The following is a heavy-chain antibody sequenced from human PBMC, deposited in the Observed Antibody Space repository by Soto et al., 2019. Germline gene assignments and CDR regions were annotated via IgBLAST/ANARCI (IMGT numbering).Heavy chain of an antibody. CDR2: ISYDGSNK. V-gene: IGHV3-30-3*01. D-gene: IGHD2-8*01. J-gene: IGHJ6*03. CDR1: GFTFTNYA. Sequence: PGGSLRLSCAASGFTFTNYAMHWVRQAPGKGLEWVALISYDGSNKKYADSVKGRFTISRDSSKNTLYLQMNSLRAEDTAVYYCARDRGMVYAHYYMDVWGQGTTVTVSS. CDR3: ARDRGMVYAHYYMDV.